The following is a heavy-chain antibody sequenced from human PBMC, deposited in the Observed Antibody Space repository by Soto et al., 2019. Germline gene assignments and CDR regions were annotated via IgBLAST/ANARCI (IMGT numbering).Heavy chain of an antibody. V-gene: IGHV3-30*18. D-gene: IGHD4-17*01. CDR3: AKDHLQTTVTTPSY. J-gene: IGHJ4*02. CDR1: GFTFSIFG. Sequence: QVQLVESGGGVVQPGRSLRLSCEASGFTFSIFGMHWVRQAPGKGLEWVAVISYDGNNKYYADSVKGRFTISRDNSKNTRYLQMDSLRAEDTAVYYCAKDHLQTTVTTPSYWGQGTLVTVSS. CDR2: ISYDGNNK.